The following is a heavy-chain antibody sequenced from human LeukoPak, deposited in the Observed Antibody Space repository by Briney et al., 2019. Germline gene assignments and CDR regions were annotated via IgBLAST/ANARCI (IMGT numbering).Heavy chain of an antibody. CDR2: IIPIFGTA. Sequence: SVKVSCKASGGTFSSYAISWVRQAPGQGLEWMGGIIPIFGTANYAQKFQGRVTITADKSTSTAYMELSSLRSEDAAVYYCASSARYCGGDCYSYYFDYWGQGTLVTVSS. CDR3: ASSARYCGGDCYSYYFDY. J-gene: IGHJ4*02. D-gene: IGHD2-21*02. V-gene: IGHV1-69*06. CDR1: GGTFSSYA.